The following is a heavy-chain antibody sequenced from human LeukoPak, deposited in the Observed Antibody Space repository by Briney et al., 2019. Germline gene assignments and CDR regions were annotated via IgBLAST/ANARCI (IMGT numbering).Heavy chain of an antibody. CDR2: INPNSGGT. CDR3: ARDRSYCSGGSCSPTTFNY. Sequence: ASVKVSCKASGYTFTDYYMHWVRQAPGQGLEWMGWINPNSGGTNYAQKFQGRVTMTRDTSISTAYMELSRLRSDDTAVYYCARDRSYCSGGSCSPTTFNYWGQGTLVTVSS. J-gene: IGHJ4*02. CDR1: GYTFTDYY. V-gene: IGHV1-2*02. D-gene: IGHD2-15*01.